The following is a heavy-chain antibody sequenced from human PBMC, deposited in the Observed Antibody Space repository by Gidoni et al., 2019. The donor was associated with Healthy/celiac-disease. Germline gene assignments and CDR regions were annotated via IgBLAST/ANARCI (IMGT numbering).Heavy chain of an antibody. Sequence: QVQLVQSGAEVKKPGASLKVSCTASGYTFTCYYMHWVRQAPGQGLEWMGWINPNSGGTNYAQKFQGWVTMTRDTSISTGYMEMSRLRSDDTAVYYCARGLIVGATVVYYYGMDVWGQGTTVTVSS. CDR3: ARGLIVGATVVYYYGMDV. CDR2: INPNSGGT. D-gene: IGHD1-26*01. J-gene: IGHJ6*02. V-gene: IGHV1-2*04. CDR1: GYTFTCYY.